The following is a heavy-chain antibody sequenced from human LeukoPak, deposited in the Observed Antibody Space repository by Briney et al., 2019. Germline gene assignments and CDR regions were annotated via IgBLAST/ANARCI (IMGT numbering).Heavy chain of an antibody. J-gene: IGHJ5*02. D-gene: IGHD3-10*01. CDR2: IYHSGST. Sequence: SETLSLTCTVSGGSISSYYWSWIRQPPGKGLEWIGSIYHSGSTYYNPSLKSRVTISVDTSKNQFSLKLSSVTAADTAVYYCARDLRILWFGELGQFDPWGQGTLVTVSS. CDR3: ARDLRILWFGELGQFDP. V-gene: IGHV4-59*12. CDR1: GGSISSYY.